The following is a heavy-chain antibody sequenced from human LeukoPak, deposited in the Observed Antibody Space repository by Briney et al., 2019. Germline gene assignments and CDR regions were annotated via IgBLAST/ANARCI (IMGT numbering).Heavy chain of an antibody. CDR3: ATLVLDYDIWWVFDY. D-gene: IGHD3-9*01. Sequence: ASVKVSCKVSGYTLTELSMHWVRQAPGKGLEWMGGFDPEDGETIYAQKFQGRVAMTEDTSTDTAYMELSSLRSEDTAVYYCATLVLDYDIWWVFDYWGQGTLVTVSS. CDR1: GYTLTELS. J-gene: IGHJ4*02. V-gene: IGHV1-24*01. CDR2: FDPEDGET.